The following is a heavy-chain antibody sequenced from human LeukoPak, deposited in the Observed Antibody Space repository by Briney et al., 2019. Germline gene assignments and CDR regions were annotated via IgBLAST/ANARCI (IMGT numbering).Heavy chain of an antibody. CDR3: ARAPDDAEVVEGFHFDH. D-gene: IGHD1-1*01. J-gene: IGHJ4*02. Sequence: GGSLRLSCEASGFSFVSYWMSWVRQAPGKGLEWVANIEEDGNEKYYLGSVKGRFTISRDNAKSSVYLHMNSLRADDTAVYYCARAPDDAEVVEGFHFDHWGQGAQVTVSS. V-gene: IGHV3-7*01. CDR2: IEEDGNEK. CDR1: GFSFVSYW.